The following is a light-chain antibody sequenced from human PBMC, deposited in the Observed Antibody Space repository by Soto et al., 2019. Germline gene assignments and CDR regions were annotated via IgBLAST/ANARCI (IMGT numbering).Light chain of an antibody. Sequence: HSALTQPASVSGSPGQSITISCTGTSSDVGAYDFVSWYQHSPGKAPKLVTFDVTHRPPGISDRFSGSKSANTASLTISGLQAADEACYYCSSYTTRITLVFGGGTKLTVL. CDR3: SSYTTRITLV. V-gene: IGLV2-14*01. CDR1: SSDVGAYDF. J-gene: IGLJ2*01. CDR2: DVT.